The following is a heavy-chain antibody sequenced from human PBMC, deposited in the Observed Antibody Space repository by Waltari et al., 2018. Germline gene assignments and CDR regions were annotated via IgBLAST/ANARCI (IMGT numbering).Heavy chain of an antibody. D-gene: IGHD2-21*02. J-gene: IGHJ2*01. V-gene: IGHV4-59*01. CDR3: ARRTASGPYAPSHWYFDL. CDR2: IYYRGST. CDR1: GTSISSYH. Sequence: QVQLQESGPGLVKPSETLSLTCTVSGTSISSYHCSWIRQPPGKGLEWLGYIYYRGSTKFNPSLKSRVTLSVDTSKNQSSLRLKSLTAADTAVYYCARRTASGPYAPSHWYFDLWGRGNLVTVSS.